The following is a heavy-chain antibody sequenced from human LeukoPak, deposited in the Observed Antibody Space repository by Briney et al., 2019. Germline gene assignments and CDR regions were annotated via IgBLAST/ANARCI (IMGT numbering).Heavy chain of an antibody. Sequence: PSETLSLTCAVYGGSFSGYYWSWIRQPPGKGLEWIGEINHSGSTNYNPSLKSRVTISVDTSKNQFSLKLSSVTAADTAVYYCAREHYDSSGYSTGAFDIWGQGTMVTVSS. D-gene: IGHD3-22*01. CDR2: INHSGST. J-gene: IGHJ3*02. CDR1: GGSFSGYY. CDR3: AREHYDSSGYSTGAFDI. V-gene: IGHV4-34*01.